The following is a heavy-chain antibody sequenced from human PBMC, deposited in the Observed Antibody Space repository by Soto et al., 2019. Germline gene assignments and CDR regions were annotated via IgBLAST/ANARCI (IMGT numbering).Heavy chain of an antibody. CDR1: GYTFTSYG. CDR2: ISAYNGNT. D-gene: IGHD3-3*01. Sequence: QVQLVQSGAEVKKPGASFKVSCKASGYTFTSYGISWVRQAPGQGLEWMGWISAYNGNTEYAQKVQGRVTMTTDTSTSTAYMELRSLRSDDTAAYYCARDIRFLGWSVVSLPNYHYGLDVWGQGTTVTVYS. V-gene: IGHV1-18*04. J-gene: IGHJ6*02. CDR3: ARDIRFLGWSVVSLPNYHYGLDV.